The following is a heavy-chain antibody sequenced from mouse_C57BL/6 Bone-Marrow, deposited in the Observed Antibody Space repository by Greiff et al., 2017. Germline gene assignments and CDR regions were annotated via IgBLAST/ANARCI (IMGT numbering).Heavy chain of an antibody. J-gene: IGHJ2*01. CDR2: INPNNGGT. V-gene: IGHV1-26*01. D-gene: IGHD2-3*01. CDR1: GYTFTDYY. Sequence: EVQLQQSGPELVKPGASVKISCKASGYTFTDYYMNWVKQSHGKSLEWIGDINPNNGGTSYNQKFKGKATLTVDKSSSTAYMELRSLTSEDSAVYYCARGKGLLRHFDYWGQGTTLTVSS. CDR3: ARGKGLLRHFDY.